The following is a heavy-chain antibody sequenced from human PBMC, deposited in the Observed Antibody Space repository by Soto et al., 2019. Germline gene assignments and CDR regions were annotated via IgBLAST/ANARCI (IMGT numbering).Heavy chain of an antibody. D-gene: IGHD6-19*01. V-gene: IGHV1-18*01. J-gene: IGHJ4*02. CDR3: ARDEKCCGRYGYYFDY. Sequence: QVQLVQSGAEVKKPGASVKVSCKASGYTFTSYGISWVRQAPGQGLEWMGWISAYNGNTNYAQKLEGRVTMTTDTTTSTAYMELRSLRSDDTAVYYCARDEKCCGRYGYYFDYWGQGTLVTVSS. CDR2: ISAYNGNT. CDR1: GYTFTSYG.